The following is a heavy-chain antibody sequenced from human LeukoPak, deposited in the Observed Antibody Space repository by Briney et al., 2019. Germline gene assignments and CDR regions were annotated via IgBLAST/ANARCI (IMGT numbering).Heavy chain of an antibody. Sequence: ASVKVSCTASGYTFTSYGISWVRQAPGQGLEWMGWISAYNGNTNYAQKLQGRVTMTTDTSTSTAYMELRSLRSDDTAVYYCARDRGLIAAADTDYWGQGTLVTVSS. D-gene: IGHD6-13*01. CDR2: ISAYNGNT. V-gene: IGHV1-18*01. CDR3: ARDRGLIAAADTDY. J-gene: IGHJ4*02. CDR1: GYTFTSYG.